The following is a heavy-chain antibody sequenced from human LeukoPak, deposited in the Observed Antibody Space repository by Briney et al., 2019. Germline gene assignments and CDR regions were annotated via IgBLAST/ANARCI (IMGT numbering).Heavy chain of an antibody. CDR1: GGSISSYY. CDR2: IYYSGST. CDR3: ASFRGSSLGRNWFDP. V-gene: IGHV4-59*01. Sequence: SQTLSLTCTVSGGSISSYYWSWIRQPPGKGLEWIGYIYYSGSTNYNPSLKSRVTISVDTSKNQFSLKLSSVTAADTAVYYCASFRGSSLGRNWFDPWGQGTLVTVSS. J-gene: IGHJ5*02. D-gene: IGHD6-13*01.